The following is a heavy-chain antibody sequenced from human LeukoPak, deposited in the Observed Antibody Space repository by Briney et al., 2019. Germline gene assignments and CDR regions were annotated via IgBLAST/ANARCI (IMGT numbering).Heavy chain of an antibody. CDR2: ISAYNGNT. CDR3: ARDSGSGGYPSDY. CDR1: GYAFTSYP. J-gene: IGHJ4*02. Sequence: ASVKVSCKASGYAFTSYPLTWARQAPGQGLQWMGWISAYNGNTNYAQKFQGRVTMTTDTSTSTAYMELRSLRSDDTAVYYCARDSGSGGYPSDYWGQGTLVTVSS. V-gene: IGHV1-18*04. D-gene: IGHD3-10*01.